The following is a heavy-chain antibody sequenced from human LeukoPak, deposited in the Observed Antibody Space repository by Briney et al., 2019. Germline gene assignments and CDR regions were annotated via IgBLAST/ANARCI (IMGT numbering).Heavy chain of an antibody. Sequence: PGGSLRLSCAASGFTFSSYWMSWLRQAPGKGLEWVSVIYSGGSTYYADSVKGRFTISRDNSKNTLYLQMNSLRAEDTAVYYCAREPGSASPWGQGTLVTVSS. CDR1: GFTFSSYW. D-gene: IGHD3-10*01. CDR3: AREPGSASP. CDR2: IYSGGST. V-gene: IGHV3-53*01. J-gene: IGHJ5*02.